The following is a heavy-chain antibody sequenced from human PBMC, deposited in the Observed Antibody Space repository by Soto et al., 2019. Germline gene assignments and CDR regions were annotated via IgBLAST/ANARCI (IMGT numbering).Heavy chain of an antibody. J-gene: IGHJ4*02. Sequence: EVQLLESGGGLVQPGGSLRLSCRAAGFTFSSHAMNWDRQAPGKGLEWVSSISGNGGDTYYADSVKGRYTISRDNSKNTLYLQMNSLRAEDTAVYFCAKVVGTTALVGIDYWGQGTLVTVSS. CDR3: AKVVGTTALVGIDY. V-gene: IGHV3-23*01. D-gene: IGHD1-26*01. CDR1: GFTFSSHA. CDR2: ISGNGGDT.